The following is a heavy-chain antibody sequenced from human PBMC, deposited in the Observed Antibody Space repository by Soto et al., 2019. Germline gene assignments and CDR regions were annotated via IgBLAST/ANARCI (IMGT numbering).Heavy chain of an antibody. Sequence: GEALKISCKGSGYSFTSYWIGWVRQMPGKGLEWMGIIYPGDSDTRYSPSFQGQVTISADKSISTAYLQWSSLKASDTAMYYCAKMSGSQSVPPDYWGQGTLVTVSS. J-gene: IGHJ4*02. CDR3: AKMSGSQSVPPDY. CDR1: GYSFTSYW. V-gene: IGHV5-51*01. D-gene: IGHD3-3*01. CDR2: IYPGDSDT.